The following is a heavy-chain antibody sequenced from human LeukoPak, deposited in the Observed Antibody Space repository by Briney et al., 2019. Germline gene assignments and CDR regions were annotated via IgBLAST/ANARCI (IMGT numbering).Heavy chain of an antibody. J-gene: IGHJ4*02. CDR1: GFTFNNYI. D-gene: IGHD3-3*01. CDR2: ISSSSSTYI. CDR3: ATSYYDFWSGYLLYTAGFDS. Sequence: PGGSLRLSCAASGFTFNNYIMNWVRQAPGKGLEWVSSISSSSSTYIYYADSVRGRFTISRDNARNSLYLQMNSLRAEDTAVYYCATSYYDFWSGYLLYTAGFDSWGQGTLVTVSS. V-gene: IGHV3-21*01.